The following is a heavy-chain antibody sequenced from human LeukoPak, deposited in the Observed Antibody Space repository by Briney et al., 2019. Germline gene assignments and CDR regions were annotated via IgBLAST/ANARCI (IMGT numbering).Heavy chain of an antibody. CDR3: AGVGQDYGFWSGYHTNNWFDP. CDR2: IYYSGST. CDR1: GGSISSYY. Sequence: PSETLSLTCTVSGGSISSYYWSWIRQPPGKGLEWIGYIYYSGSTNYNPSLKSRVTISVDTSKNQFSLKLSSVTAADTAVYYCAGVGQDYGFWSGYHTNNWFDPWGQGTLVTVSS. D-gene: IGHD3-3*01. J-gene: IGHJ5*02. V-gene: IGHV4-59*01.